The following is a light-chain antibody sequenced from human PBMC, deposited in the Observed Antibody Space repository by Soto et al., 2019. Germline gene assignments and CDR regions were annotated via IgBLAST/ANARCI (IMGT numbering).Light chain of an antibody. Sequence: EIVLTQSPGTLSLSPGERATLSCRASQSVSSSFLAWYQQKPGQAPRLLIHAASTGATGIPARFRGSGSGTDFTLTISRLEPEDSAVYFCHQYADSPQTFGQGTKVDIK. CDR3: HQYADSPQT. J-gene: IGKJ2*01. CDR1: QSVSSSF. V-gene: IGKV3-20*01. CDR2: AAS.